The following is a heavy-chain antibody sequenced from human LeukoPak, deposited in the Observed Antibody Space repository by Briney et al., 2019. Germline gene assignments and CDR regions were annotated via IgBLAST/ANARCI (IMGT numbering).Heavy chain of an antibody. CDR3: ARAASQDY. J-gene: IGHJ4*02. Sequence: PGGSLRLSCAASGFTFSSYSMNWVRQAPGKGLEWVSSISSSSSYIYYADSVKGRFTISRDNAKNTLYPQMNSLRAEDTGVYYCARAASQDYWGQGTLVTVSS. CDR2: ISSSSSYI. V-gene: IGHV3-21*01. CDR1: GFTFSSYS.